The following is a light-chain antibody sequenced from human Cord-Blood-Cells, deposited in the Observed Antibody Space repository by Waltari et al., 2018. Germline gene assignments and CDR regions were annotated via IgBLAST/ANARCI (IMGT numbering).Light chain of an antibody. J-gene: IGLJ3*02. CDR1: SSAVGGYNL. CDR2: EGS. V-gene: IGLV2-23*01. Sequence: QSALTQPASVSGSPGQSITISCTGTSSAVGGYNLVSWYQQHPGKAPKLMIYEGSKRPSGVSNRFSGSKSGNTASLTISGLQAEDEADYYCCSYAGSSTLFGGGTKLTVL. CDR3: CSYAGSSTL.